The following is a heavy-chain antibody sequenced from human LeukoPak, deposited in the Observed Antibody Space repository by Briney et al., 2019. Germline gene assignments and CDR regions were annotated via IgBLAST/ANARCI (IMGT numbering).Heavy chain of an antibody. V-gene: IGHV3-23*01. Sequence: GGSLRLSCAASGFTFSNYAMSWVRQAPGKGLEWVSTLSGTGGSTYYADSVKGRFTISRDNSKSTLYLQMSSLRAGDTAVYYCAKAPQMTTVTTLNYWGQGTLVTVSS. D-gene: IGHD4-17*01. CDR1: GFTFSNYA. CDR2: LSGTGGST. CDR3: AKAPQMTTVTTLNY. J-gene: IGHJ4*02.